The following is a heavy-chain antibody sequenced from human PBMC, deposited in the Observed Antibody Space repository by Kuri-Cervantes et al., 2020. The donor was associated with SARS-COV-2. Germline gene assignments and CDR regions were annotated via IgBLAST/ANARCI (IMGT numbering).Heavy chain of an antibody. Sequence: GESLKISCAASGFTFSSYGMHWVHQAPGKGLEWVAVISYDGSNKYYADSVKGRFTISRDNSKNTLYLQMNSLRAEDTAVYYCARLGVAAAGSYYYYGMDVWGQGTTVTVSS. D-gene: IGHD6-13*01. J-gene: IGHJ6*02. CDR3: ARLGVAAAGSYYYYGMDV. CDR2: ISYDGSNK. CDR1: GFTFSSYG. V-gene: IGHV3-30*03.